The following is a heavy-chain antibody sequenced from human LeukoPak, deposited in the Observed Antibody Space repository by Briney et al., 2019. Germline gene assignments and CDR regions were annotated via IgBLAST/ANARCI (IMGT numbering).Heavy chain of an antibody. V-gene: IGHV3-21*01. D-gene: IGHD3-22*01. CDR1: GFTFSSYS. CDR2: ISSSSYI. Sequence: PSGSLRLSCAASGFTFSSYSMNWVRQAPGKGLEWVSSISSSSYIYYADSVKGRFTISRDNAKNSLYLQMNSLRAEDTAVYYCARDFDCYDSSGYYEGIDYWGQGTLVTVSS. CDR3: ARDFDCYDSSGYYEGIDY. J-gene: IGHJ4*02.